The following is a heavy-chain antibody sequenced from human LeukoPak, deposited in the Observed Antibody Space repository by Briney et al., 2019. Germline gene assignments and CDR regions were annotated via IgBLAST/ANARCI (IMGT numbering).Heavy chain of an antibody. J-gene: IGHJ4*02. CDR1: GFPFNTFT. Sequence: GGSLRLSCAASGFPFNTFTMNWVRQAPGKGLEWVSSIRSSASNIYYADSVKGRFTISRDNAKNSMYLQMNSLRVEDRAVYYCASGRGYWGQGTLVTVSS. CDR2: IRSSASNI. CDR3: ASGRGY. V-gene: IGHV3-21*01. D-gene: IGHD1-26*01.